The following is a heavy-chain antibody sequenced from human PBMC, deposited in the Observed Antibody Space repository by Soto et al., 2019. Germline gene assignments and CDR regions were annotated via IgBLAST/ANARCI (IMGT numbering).Heavy chain of an antibody. CDR3: ARAQFYSGSGNYNNLMFDA. V-gene: IGHV4-30-2*01. J-gene: IGHJ5*02. CDR1: GGSIGGVGYS. Sequence: SETLSLTCAVSGGSIGGVGYSWSWIRQPPGGGLEWIGYMYHSGTFLKSPSLKTRLTMSLDMSKNQFSLTLNSMTAADTAVYYCARAQFYSGSGNYNNLMFDAWGQGIQVSV. CDR2: MYHSGTF. D-gene: IGHD3-10*01.